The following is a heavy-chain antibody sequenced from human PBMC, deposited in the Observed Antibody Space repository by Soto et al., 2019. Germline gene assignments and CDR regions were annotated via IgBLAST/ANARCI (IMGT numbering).Heavy chain of an antibody. Sequence: EVQLLESGGGLVQPGGSLRLSCAASGFTFSSYAMSWVRHAPGKGLEWVSAISGSGGSTYYADSVKGRFTISRDNSKNTLYLQMNSLRAEDTAVYYCAKCRSLLRNPLSVWGQGTLVTVSS. D-gene: IGHD2-15*01. J-gene: IGHJ4*02. CDR1: GFTFSSYA. V-gene: IGHV3-23*01. CDR2: ISGSGGST. CDR3: AKCRSLLRNPLSV.